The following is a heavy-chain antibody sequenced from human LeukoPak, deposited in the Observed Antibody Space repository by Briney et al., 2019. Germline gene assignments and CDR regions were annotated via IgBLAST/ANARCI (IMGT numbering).Heavy chain of an antibody. CDR2: ISWNSGSI. J-gene: IGHJ4*02. Sequence: GGSPRLSCAASGFTFDDYAMHWVRQAPGKGLEWVSGISWNSGSIGYADSVKGRFTISRDNAKNSLYLQMNSLRAEDTALYYCAKADSYYYDSSGYYPPLQIDYWGQGTLVTVSS. D-gene: IGHD3-22*01. V-gene: IGHV3-9*01. CDR1: GFTFDDYA. CDR3: AKADSYYYDSSGYYPPLQIDY.